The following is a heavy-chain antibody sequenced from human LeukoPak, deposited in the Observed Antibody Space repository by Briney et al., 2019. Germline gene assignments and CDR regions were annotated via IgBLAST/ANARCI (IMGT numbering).Heavy chain of an antibody. D-gene: IGHD3-10*01. CDR2: INPNSGGT. CDR3: ARGGYYGSGSYHFRGPFDY. J-gene: IGHJ4*02. Sequence: ASVKVSCKASGYTFTGYYMHWARQAPGQGLEWMGWINPNSGGTNYAQKFQGRVTMTRDTSISTAYMELSRLRSDDTAVYYCARGGYYGSGSYHFRGPFDYWGQGTLVTVSS. CDR1: GYTFTGYY. V-gene: IGHV1-2*02.